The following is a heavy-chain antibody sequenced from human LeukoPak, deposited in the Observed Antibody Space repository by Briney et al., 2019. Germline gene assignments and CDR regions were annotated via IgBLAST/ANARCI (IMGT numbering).Heavy chain of an antibody. Sequence: PSETLSLTCTISGGSISSGSYSWSWIRQPAGNGLEWIERIYTSGSTNYHPTLKSRITISVDTSKNQFSLKLSSVTAADTAVYYCARDGESYSSSWYYNWFDPWGQGTLVTVSS. J-gene: IGHJ5*02. D-gene: IGHD6-13*01. V-gene: IGHV4-61*02. CDR1: GGSISSGSYS. CDR2: IYTSGST. CDR3: ARDGESYSSSWYYNWFDP.